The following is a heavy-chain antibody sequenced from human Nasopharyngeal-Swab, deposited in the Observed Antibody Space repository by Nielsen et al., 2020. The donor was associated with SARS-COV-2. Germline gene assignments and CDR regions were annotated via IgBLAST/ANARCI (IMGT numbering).Heavy chain of an antibody. CDR2: IYYSGST. D-gene: IGHD2-2*01. J-gene: IGHJ4*02. Sequence: SETLSLTCTVSGGSISSGGNYWSRIRQHPGKGLEWIGYIYYSGSTYYNPSLKSRVTISVDTSKNQFSLKLSSVTAADTAVYYCARVSSSTSFRTPYYFDYWGQGTLVTVSS. CDR1: GGSISSGGNY. CDR3: ARVSSSTSFRTPYYFDY. V-gene: IGHV4-31*03.